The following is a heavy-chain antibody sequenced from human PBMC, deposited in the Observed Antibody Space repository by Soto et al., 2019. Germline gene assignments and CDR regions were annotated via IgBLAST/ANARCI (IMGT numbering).Heavy chain of an antibody. CDR2: ISAYNGNT. D-gene: IGHD6-6*01. V-gene: IGHV1-18*01. CDR1: GYTFTTYG. Sequence: QVQLVQSGTEVKQPGASVKVSCKASGYTFTTYGINWVRQAPGQGLEWMGWISAYNGNTNYAQNLQGRVTMTTDTSTSTAYMELRSLRSDDTAIYYCARDATIATPAGGYWGQGTLVTVSS. CDR3: ARDATIATPAGGY. J-gene: IGHJ4*02.